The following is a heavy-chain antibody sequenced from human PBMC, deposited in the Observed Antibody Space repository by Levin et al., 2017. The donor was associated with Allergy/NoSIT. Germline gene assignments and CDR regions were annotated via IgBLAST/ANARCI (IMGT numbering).Heavy chain of an antibody. V-gene: IGHV1-46*01. CDR3: ARDGNYFDY. CDR2: INPSGGST. Sequence: PGESLKISCQASGYTFTSYYMHWVRQAPGQGLEWMGIINPSGGSTSYAQKFQGRVTMTRDTSTSTVYMELSSLRSEDTAVYYCARDGNYFDYWGQGTLVTVSS. J-gene: IGHJ4*02. CDR1: GYTFTSYY.